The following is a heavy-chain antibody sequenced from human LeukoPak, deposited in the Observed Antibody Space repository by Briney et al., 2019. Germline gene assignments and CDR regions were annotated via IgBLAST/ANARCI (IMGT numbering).Heavy chain of an antibody. CDR3: AKSVGYDSSGYYDNWFDP. J-gene: IGHJ5*02. CDR2: ISGSGGST. CDR1: GFTFSSYG. D-gene: IGHD3-22*01. V-gene: IGHV3-23*01. Sequence: GSLRLSCAASGFTFSSYGMSWVRQAPGKGLEWVSAISGSGGSTYYADSVKGRFTISRDNSKNTLYLQMNSLRAEDTAVYYCAKSVGYDSSGYYDNWFDPWGQGTLVTVSS.